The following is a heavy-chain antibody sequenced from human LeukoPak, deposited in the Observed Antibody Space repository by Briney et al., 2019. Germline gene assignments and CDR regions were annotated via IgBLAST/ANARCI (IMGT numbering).Heavy chain of an antibody. CDR1: GFTVSNNF. V-gene: IGHV3-53*01. Sequence: GGSLRLSCAASGFTVSNNFLTWVRQAPGKGLEWVSVIFSGGTTYYADSVRGRFTISRDNSRNTLYLQMNSLRAEDTAVYYCAKGRGYDYNNPFDYWGQGTLVTVSS. CDR2: IFSGGTT. J-gene: IGHJ4*02. CDR3: AKGRGYDYNNPFDY. D-gene: IGHD5-12*01.